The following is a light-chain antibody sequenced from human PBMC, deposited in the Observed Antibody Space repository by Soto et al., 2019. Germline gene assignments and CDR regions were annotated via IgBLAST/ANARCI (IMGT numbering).Light chain of an antibody. CDR2: EVS. CDR3: SSYTSSSTYV. CDR1: SSVVGGYNY. V-gene: IGLV2-14*01. J-gene: IGLJ1*01. Sequence: QSVLTQPACVSGSPGQSITISCTGTSSVVGGYNYVSWYHQYPGKVPKLMIYEVSNRPSEVSNRFSGSESGNTGSLTISGLQAGDEADYYCSSYTSSSTYVFGTGTKVTVL.